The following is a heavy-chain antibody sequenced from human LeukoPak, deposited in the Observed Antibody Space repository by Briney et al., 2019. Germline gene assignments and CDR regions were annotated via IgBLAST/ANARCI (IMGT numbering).Heavy chain of an antibody. J-gene: IGHJ4*02. CDR2: INPSGGST. CDR3: ARNGEMATIILDY. CDR1: GYSFTSYW. V-gene: IGHV1-46*01. D-gene: IGHD5-24*01. Sequence: GESLKISCKGSGYSFTSYWIGWVRQAPGQGLEWMGIINPSGGSTSYAQKFQGRVTMTRDMSTSTVYMELSSLRSEDTAVYYCARNGEMATIILDYWGQGTLVTVSS.